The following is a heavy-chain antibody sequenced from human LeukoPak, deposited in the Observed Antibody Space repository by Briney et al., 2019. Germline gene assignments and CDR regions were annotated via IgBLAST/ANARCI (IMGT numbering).Heavy chain of an antibody. D-gene: IGHD3-3*01. CDR1: GFTFSSYS. Sequence: GGSLRLSCAASGFTFSSYSMNWVRQALGKGLEWVSSISSSSSYIYYADSVKGRFTISRDNAKNSLYLQMNSLRAEDTAVYYCARDNTIFGVVPFDYWGQGTLVTVSS. CDR2: ISSSSSYI. J-gene: IGHJ4*02. CDR3: ARDNTIFGVVPFDY. V-gene: IGHV3-21*01.